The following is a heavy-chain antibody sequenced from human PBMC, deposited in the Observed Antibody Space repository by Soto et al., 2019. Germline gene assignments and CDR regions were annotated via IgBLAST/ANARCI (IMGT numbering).Heavy chain of an antibody. Sequence: QLQLQESGPGLVKPSETLSLTCTVSGGSISSSSYYWGWIRQPPGKGLEWIGSIYYSGSTYYNPSLKSRIPISVDTSKTPFSLNLSSLTAADTAVYYCARLKEQWLARGYWYFDLWGPGTLVTVSS. J-gene: IGHJ2*01. D-gene: IGHD6-19*01. CDR2: IYYSGST. CDR1: GGSISSSSYY. V-gene: IGHV4-39*01. CDR3: ARLKEQWLARGYWYFDL.